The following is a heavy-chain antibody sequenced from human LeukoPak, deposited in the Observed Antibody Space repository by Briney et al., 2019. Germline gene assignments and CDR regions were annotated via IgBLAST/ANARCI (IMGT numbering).Heavy chain of an antibody. D-gene: IGHD4-11*01. J-gene: IGHJ5*01. CDR1: GFTFSSYA. CDR3: ARWGNDYSQFDS. V-gene: IGHV3-23*01. CDR2: IRESGRDT. Sequence: PGGSLRLSCAASGFTFSSYAMGWVRQAPGKGLEWVSAIRESGRDTYYTDSVKARFTISRDNSRDTLYLQMNSLRVEDTAVYFCARWGNDYSQFDSWGQGTLVTVS.